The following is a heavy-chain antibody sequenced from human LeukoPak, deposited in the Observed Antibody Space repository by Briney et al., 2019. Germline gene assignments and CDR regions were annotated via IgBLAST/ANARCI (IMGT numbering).Heavy chain of an antibody. J-gene: IGHJ6*02. D-gene: IGHD3-10*01. CDR3: ARGVHDVRGAHYYYGMDV. CDR1: GGSISSGGYS. V-gene: IGHV4-30-2*01. Sequence: SQTLSLTWAVSGGSISSGGYSWSWIRQPPGKGLEWIGYIYHSGSTYYNPSLKSRVTISVDRSKNQFSLKLSSVTAADTAVYYCARGVHDVRGAHYYYGMDVWGQGTTVTVSS. CDR2: IYHSGST.